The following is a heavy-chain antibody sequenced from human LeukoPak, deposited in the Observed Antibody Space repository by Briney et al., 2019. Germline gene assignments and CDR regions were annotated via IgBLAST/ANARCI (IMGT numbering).Heavy chain of an antibody. CDR2: IKHDGSEE. V-gene: IGHV3-7*01. J-gene: IGHJ4*02. CDR1: GFTFRNYW. CDR3: ARSILSGWYEDDY. D-gene: IGHD6-19*01. Sequence: GGSLRLSCAASGFTFRNYWMTWVRQAPGKGLEWVANIKHDGSEEYYVDSVKGRFTISRDNAKNSLYLQMNSLRAEDTAVYYCARSILSGWYEDDYWGQGTLVTVSS.